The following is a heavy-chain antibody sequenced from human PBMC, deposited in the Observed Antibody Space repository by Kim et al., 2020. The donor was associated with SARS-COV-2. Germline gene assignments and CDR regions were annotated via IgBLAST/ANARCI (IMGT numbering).Heavy chain of an antibody. J-gene: IGHJ4*02. V-gene: IGHV3-13*01. Sequence: ASVEGRFTISRENAKNSLYLQMNSLGAGDTAVYYCARGGIQVAGIDNFDYLGQGTLVTVSS. D-gene: IGHD6-19*01. CDR3: ARGGIQVAGIDNFDY.